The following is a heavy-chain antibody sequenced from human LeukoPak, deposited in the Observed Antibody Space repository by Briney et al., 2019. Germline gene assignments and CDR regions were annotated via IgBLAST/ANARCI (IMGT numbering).Heavy chain of an antibody. CDR3: AKVGGWYEQYYYYYMDV. V-gene: IGHV3-33*06. CDR1: GFTFSSYG. D-gene: IGHD6-19*01. Sequence: PGRSLRLSCAASGFTFSSYGMHWVRQAPGKGRKWVAVIWYDGSNKYYADSVKGRFTISRDNSKNTLYLQMNSLRAEDTAVYYCAKVGGWYEQYYYYYMDVWGKGTTVTVSS. CDR2: IWYDGSNK. J-gene: IGHJ6*03.